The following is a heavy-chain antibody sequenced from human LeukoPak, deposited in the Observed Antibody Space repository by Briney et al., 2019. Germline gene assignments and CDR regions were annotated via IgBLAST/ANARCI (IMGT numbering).Heavy chain of an antibody. J-gene: IGHJ4*02. V-gene: IGHV1-46*01. D-gene: IGHD5-24*01. CDR1: GYTFTSYY. CDR3: ARVGGRRWLHSYYFDY. Sequence: ASVKVSCKASGYTFTSYYMHWVRQAPGQGLEWMGIINPSGGSTSYAQKVQGRVTMTSDTSTSTVYMELSSLRSEDTAVYYCARVGGRRWLHSYYFDYWGQGTLVTVSS. CDR2: INPSGGST.